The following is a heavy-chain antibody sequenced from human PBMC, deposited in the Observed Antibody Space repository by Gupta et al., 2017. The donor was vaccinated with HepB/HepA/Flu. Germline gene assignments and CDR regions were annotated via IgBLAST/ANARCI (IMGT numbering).Heavy chain of an antibody. Sequence: QVQLVESGGGVVQPGRSRRLSCAASRFTFSSYAMHWVRQAPGKGREWVAVISYDGSNKYYEDSVKGRFTISRDNSKNTLYLQMNSQRAEDTAVYYCARDYRVAYHYYYYYGMDVWGQGTTVTVSS. V-gene: IGHV3-30*11. CDR2: ISYDGSNK. CDR3: ARDYRVAYHYYYYYGMDV. J-gene: IGHJ6*02. D-gene: IGHD4-11*01. CDR1: RFTFSSYA.